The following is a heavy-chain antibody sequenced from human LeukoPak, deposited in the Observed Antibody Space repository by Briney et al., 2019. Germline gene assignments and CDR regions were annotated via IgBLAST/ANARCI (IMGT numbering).Heavy chain of an antibody. D-gene: IGHD6-13*01. CDR3: ARVVAAAGNNWFDP. V-gene: IGHV4-30-4*07. Sequence: ASETLSLTCVVSGDSISSGGYSWSWIRQTPGKGLEWIAYIHVSGSTYNNPSLKSRLSISIDTSKNQFSLKLNSVSAAGTAVYYCARVVAAAGNNWFDPWGQGTLVTVSS. J-gene: IGHJ5*02. CDR2: IHVSGST. CDR1: GDSISSGGYS.